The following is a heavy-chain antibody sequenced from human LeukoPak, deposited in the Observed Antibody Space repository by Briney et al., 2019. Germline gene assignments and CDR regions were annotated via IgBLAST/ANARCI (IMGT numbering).Heavy chain of an antibody. D-gene: IGHD2-15*01. V-gene: IGHV4-34*01. CDR1: GGSFSGYY. Sequence: SETLSLTCAVYGGSFSGYYWSWIRQPPGKGLEWIGEINHSGSTNYNPSLKSRVTISVDTSKNQFSLKLSSVTAADTAVYYCASSCSGGSCYSSSPDYWGQGALVTVSS. J-gene: IGHJ4*02. CDR3: ASSCSGGSCYSSSPDY. CDR2: INHSGST.